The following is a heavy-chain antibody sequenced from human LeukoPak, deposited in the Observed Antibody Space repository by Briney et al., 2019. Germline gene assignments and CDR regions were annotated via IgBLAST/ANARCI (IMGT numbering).Heavy chain of an antibody. CDR2: MNPNSGNT. CDR1: GYTFTIYD. D-gene: IGHD2-8*01. J-gene: IGHJ6*03. CDR3: ARSAEHCNNGVCFTDYYMDV. Sequence: ASVTVSCKASGYTFTIYDINWVRQATGQGLEWMGWMNPNSGNTGYAQKFQGRVTITRNTSISTAYMELSSLTSDDTAVYFCARSAEHCNNGVCFTDYYMDVWGKGTTVTVSS. V-gene: IGHV1-8*03.